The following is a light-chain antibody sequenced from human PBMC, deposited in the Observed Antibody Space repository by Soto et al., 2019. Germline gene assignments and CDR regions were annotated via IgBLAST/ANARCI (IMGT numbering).Light chain of an antibody. V-gene: IGLV2-14*01. J-gene: IGLJ1*01. CDR2: DVS. CDR3: DSYTSGSSYV. Sequence: QSALTQPASVSGSPGQPITISCTGTSSDVGGYNYVSWYQQHPGKAPKLMIYDVSYRPSGVSDRFSGSKSGNTASLTISGLQSEDEADYYCDSYTSGSSYVFGTGTKVTVL. CDR1: SSDVGGYNY.